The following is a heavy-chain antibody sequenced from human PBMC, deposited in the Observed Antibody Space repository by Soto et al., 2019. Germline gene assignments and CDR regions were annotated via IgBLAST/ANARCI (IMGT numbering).Heavy chain of an antibody. J-gene: IGHJ4*02. CDR1: GFTFSNAW. CDR2: IKSKTDGGTT. V-gene: IGHV3-15*02. Sequence: EVQLVESGGALVKPGGSLRLSCAASGFTFSNAWMSWVRQAPGKGLEWVGRIKSKTDGGTTDYAAAVEGRFTISREGSKNTVYLQMDSLKTEDTAVYYCATKRTGITTIGPGYWGQGTLVTVSS. D-gene: IGHD1-20*01. CDR3: ATKRTGITTIGPGY.